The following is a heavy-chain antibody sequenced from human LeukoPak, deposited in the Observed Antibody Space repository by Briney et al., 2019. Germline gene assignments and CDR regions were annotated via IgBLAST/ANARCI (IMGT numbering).Heavy chain of an antibody. Sequence: QPGRSLRLSCAASGFTFDDYAMHWVRQAPGKGLEWVSGISWNSGSIGYADSVKGRFTISRDNAKNSLCLQMNSLRAEDTALYYCAKLSGMDVWGQGTTVTVSS. CDR1: GFTFDDYA. D-gene: IGHD3-10*01. J-gene: IGHJ6*02. CDR2: ISWNSGSI. V-gene: IGHV3-9*01. CDR3: AKLSGMDV.